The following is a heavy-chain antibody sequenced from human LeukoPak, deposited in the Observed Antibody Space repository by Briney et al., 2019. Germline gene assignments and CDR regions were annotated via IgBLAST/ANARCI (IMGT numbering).Heavy chain of an antibody. Sequence: SETLSLTCTVSGYSISSGYYWGWIRQPPGKGLEWIGSIYHSGSTYYNPSLKSRVTISVDTSKNQFSLKLSSVTAADTAVYYCARHPKRGFNNWFDPWGQGTLVTVSS. D-gene: IGHD3-10*01. CDR1: GYSISSGYY. CDR3: ARHPKRGFNNWFDP. V-gene: IGHV4-38-2*02. CDR2: IYHSGST. J-gene: IGHJ5*02.